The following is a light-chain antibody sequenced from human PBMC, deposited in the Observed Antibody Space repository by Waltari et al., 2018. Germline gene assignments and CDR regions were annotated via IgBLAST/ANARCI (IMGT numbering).Light chain of an antibody. CDR3: QQYNSYPYT. CDR1: QSVNTC. V-gene: IGKV1-5*03. J-gene: IGKJ2*01. Sequence: DIQMTQSPSTLSASVGDSVTITCRASQSVNTCLAWYQQKQGYAPKLLISKASTFQSGVPSRCIGSGSGTQFTLSIGSLQPEDFATYYCQQYNSYPYTFGQGTELEIK. CDR2: KAS.